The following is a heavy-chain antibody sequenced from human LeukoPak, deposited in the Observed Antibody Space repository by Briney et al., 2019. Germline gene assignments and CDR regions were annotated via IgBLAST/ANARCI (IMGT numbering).Heavy chain of an antibody. J-gene: IGHJ4*02. D-gene: IGHD2-15*01. CDR1: GYTFTGYY. V-gene: IGHV1-2*02. Sequence: ASVKVSCKASGYTFTGYYMHWVRQAPGQGLEWMGWISPNSGGTNYAQKFQGRVTMTRDTSISTAYMELSRLRSDDTAVYYCASRSGSRYPFDYWGQGTLVTVSS. CDR3: ASRSGSRYPFDY. CDR2: ISPNSGGT.